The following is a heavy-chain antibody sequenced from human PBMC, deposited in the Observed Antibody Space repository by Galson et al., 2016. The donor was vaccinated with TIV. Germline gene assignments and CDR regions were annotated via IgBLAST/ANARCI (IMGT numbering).Heavy chain of an antibody. Sequence: SLRLSCAASGFRFNSYAMNWVRQAPGKGLEWVSSIGGSGGSPYYADSVKGRFTISRDSSKNTVFLQMNSLRAEDTAIYYCAKDRQWIPSTLDHWGQGTLVTVSS. V-gene: IGHV3-23*01. J-gene: IGHJ4*02. CDR3: AKDRQWIPSTLDH. CDR1: GFRFNSYA. D-gene: IGHD5-18*01. CDR2: IGGSGGSP.